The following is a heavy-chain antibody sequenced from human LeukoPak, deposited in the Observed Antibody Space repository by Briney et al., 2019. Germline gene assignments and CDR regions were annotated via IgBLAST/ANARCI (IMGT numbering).Heavy chain of an antibody. Sequence: GGSPRHSCAASGFTFSKYAVQGVREARGEGVEGGANIKQEGREKYCVDSVKGRFTISRDNAKNSLYLPINSLRAEDTAVYYCARGPIYDSAYWFVPWGQGTLVTVSS. V-gene: IGHV3-7*03. D-gene: IGHD5/OR15-5a*01. CDR2: IKQEGREK. CDR3: ARGPIYDSAYWFVP. CDR1: GFTFSKYA. J-gene: IGHJ5*02.